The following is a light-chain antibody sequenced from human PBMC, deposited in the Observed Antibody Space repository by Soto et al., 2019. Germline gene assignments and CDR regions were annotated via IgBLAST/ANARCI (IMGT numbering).Light chain of an antibody. V-gene: IGKV3-20*01. CDR3: RQYGSSRWT. CDR1: QGVSSSY. J-gene: IGKJ1*01. Sequence: EIVLTQSPGTLSLSPGERATLSCRASQGVSSSYSAWYQQKPGQAPRLLIYGASSRATGIPDRFSGSGSGTDFTLTISRLEPEDSAVYYCRQYGSSRWTFGQGTKVDIK. CDR2: GAS.